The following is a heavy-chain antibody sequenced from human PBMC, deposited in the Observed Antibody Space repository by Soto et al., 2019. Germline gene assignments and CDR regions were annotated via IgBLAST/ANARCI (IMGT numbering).Heavy chain of an antibody. CDR2: ISGSGDST. D-gene: IGHD1-26*01. J-gene: IGHJ6*02. V-gene: IGHV3-23*01. Sequence: EVQLLESGGGLVQPGGSLRLSCAASRFTFSSYAMTWVRQAPGKGLEWVSAISGSGDSTYYAGSVKDRFTISRDNSKNTLYLQMTSLRAEDTAVYYCASGRGRSFYYGMDVWGQGTTVTVSS. CDR3: ASGRGRSFYYGMDV. CDR1: RFTFSSYA.